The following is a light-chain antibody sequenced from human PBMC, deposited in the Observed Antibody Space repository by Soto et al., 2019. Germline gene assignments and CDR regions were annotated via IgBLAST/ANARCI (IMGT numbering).Light chain of an antibody. V-gene: IGLV2-14*01. CDR2: EVS. J-gene: IGLJ2*01. CDR3: SSYTSSLRVV. Sequence: QSALTQPASVSGSPGQSVTISCTGTTSDVGGYISVSWYQQHPGKAPKLMIYEVSNRPSGVSNRFSGSKSGDTASLTISGLQAEDEADYYCSSYTSSLRVVFGGGTKLTVL. CDR1: TSDVGGYIS.